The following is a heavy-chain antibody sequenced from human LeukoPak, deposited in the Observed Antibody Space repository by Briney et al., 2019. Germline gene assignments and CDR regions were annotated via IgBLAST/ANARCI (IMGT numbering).Heavy chain of an antibody. Sequence: GGSLRLSCAASTFTFSDYWMHWVRQAPGKGLVWVSRISDDGSSTTYADSVRGRFTISRDNAKNTLYLQMNSLRAEDTAMYYCVRDLYSDYNWFDPWGQGTLVTVSS. CDR2: ISDDGSST. CDR3: VRDLYSDYNWFDP. D-gene: IGHD4-11*01. V-gene: IGHV3-74*01. J-gene: IGHJ5*02. CDR1: TFTFSDYW.